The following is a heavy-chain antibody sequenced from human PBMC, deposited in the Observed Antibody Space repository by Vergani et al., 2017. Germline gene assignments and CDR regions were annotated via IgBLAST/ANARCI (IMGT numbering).Heavy chain of an antibody. CDR2: ISYDGSNK. D-gene: IGHD6-19*01. CDR1: GFTFSSYG. Sequence: QVQLVESGGGVVQPRRSLRLSCAASGFTFSSYGMHWVRQAPGKGLEWVAVISYDGSNKYYADSVKGRFTISRDNSKNTLYLQMNSLRAEDTALYYCAKDMGSSGLYSYWGQGTLVTVSS. CDR3: AKDMGSSGLYSY. V-gene: IGHV3-30*18. J-gene: IGHJ4*02.